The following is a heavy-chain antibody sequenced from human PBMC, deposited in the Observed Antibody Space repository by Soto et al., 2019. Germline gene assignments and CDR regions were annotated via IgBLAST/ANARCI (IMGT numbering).Heavy chain of an antibody. Sequence: SLTCTVSGGSISSGGYYWSWIRQHPGKGLEWIGYIYYSGSTYYNPSLKSRVTISVDTSKNQFSLKLSSVTAADTAVYYCARWVEVYYYGSGRNYYGMDVWGQGTTVTVSS. CDR1: GGSISSGGYY. J-gene: IGHJ6*02. D-gene: IGHD3-10*01. CDR2: IYYSGST. V-gene: IGHV4-31*03. CDR3: ARWVEVYYYGSGRNYYGMDV.